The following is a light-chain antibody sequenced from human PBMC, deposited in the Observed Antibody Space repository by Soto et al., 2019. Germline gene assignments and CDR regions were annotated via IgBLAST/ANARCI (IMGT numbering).Light chain of an antibody. CDR2: KAS. Sequence: DIQTTQSPSTLSASVGASVTITVRASQSISSWLAWYQQKPGKAPKLLIYKASTLKSGVPSRFSGSGSGTEFTLTISRLQPDDFATYYCQHYNSYSEAFGQGTKV. CDR1: QSISSW. V-gene: IGKV1-5*03. CDR3: QHYNSYSEA. J-gene: IGKJ1*01.